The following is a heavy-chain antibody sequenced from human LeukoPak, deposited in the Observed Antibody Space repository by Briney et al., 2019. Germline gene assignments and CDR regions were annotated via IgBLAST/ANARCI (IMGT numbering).Heavy chain of an antibody. V-gene: IGHV4-38-2*01. D-gene: IGHD3-3*01. Sequence: SETLSLTCAVSGYSISSGYYWGWIRQPPGKGLEWIGSIYHSGSTYYNPSLKSRVTISVDTSKNQFSLKLSSVTAADTAVYYCARQSKMITIFGVVPWGWFDSWGQGTLVTVSS. CDR1: GYSISSGYY. CDR2: IYHSGST. J-gene: IGHJ5*01. CDR3: ARQSKMITIFGVVPWGWFDS.